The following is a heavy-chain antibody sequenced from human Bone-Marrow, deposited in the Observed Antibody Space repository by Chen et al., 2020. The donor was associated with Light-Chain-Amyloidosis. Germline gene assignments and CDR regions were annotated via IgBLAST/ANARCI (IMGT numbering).Heavy chain of an antibody. D-gene: IGHD3-10*01. CDR3: ARRGDGSHFDY. CDR1: GYTFPNYW. Sequence: EVQLEQSGPEVIKPGESLKISCKGSGYTFPNYWIGWVRQMPGKGLEWMGVIYPDDSDARASPSFECPVTISADKSITTAYLQWRSLNASDTAMSYCARRGDGSHFDYWGQGTLVTVSS. V-gene: IGHV5-51*03. CDR2: IYPDDSDA. J-gene: IGHJ4*02.